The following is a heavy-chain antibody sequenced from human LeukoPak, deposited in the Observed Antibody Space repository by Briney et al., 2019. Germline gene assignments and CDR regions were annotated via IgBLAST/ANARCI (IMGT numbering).Heavy chain of an antibody. CDR3: ARHSINYVWGSYRLYYLDY. CDR2: INHSGST. Sequence: SETLSLTCAVYGGSFSGYYWSWIRQPPGKGLEWIGEINHSGSTNYNPSLKSRVTISVDTSKNQFSLKLSSVTAADTAVYYCARHSINYVWGSYRLYYLDYWGQGTLVTVSS. D-gene: IGHD3-16*02. CDR1: GGSFSGYY. V-gene: IGHV4-34*01. J-gene: IGHJ4*02.